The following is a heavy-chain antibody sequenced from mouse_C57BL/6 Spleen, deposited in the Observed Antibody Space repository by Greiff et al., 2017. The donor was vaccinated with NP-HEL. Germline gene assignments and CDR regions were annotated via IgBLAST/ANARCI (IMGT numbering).Heavy chain of an antibody. CDR2: ISGGGGNT. J-gene: IGHJ4*01. Sequence: EVKLVESGGGLVKPGGSLKLSCAASGFTFSSYPMSWVRQTPEKRLEWVATISGGGGNTYYPDSVKGRFTISRDNAKNTLYLQMSSLRSEDTALYYCERITTRAMDYWGQGTSVTVSS. CDR3: ERITTRAMDY. CDR1: GFTFSSYP. D-gene: IGHD1-1*01. V-gene: IGHV5-9*01.